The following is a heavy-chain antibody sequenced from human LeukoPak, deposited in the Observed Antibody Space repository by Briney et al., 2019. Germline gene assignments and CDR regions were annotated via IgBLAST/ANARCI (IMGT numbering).Heavy chain of an antibody. Sequence: GGSLRLSCAASGFTFNDAWMNWVRQAPGKGLEWVGRIKKKPDGGTADYAAPVKGRFTISRDDSKNTLYLQMNSLKTEDTAVYYCTTNYYDSSGYYYYGMDVWGQGTTVTVSS. CDR1: GFTFNDAW. J-gene: IGHJ6*02. V-gene: IGHV3-15*07. CDR3: TTNYYDSSGYYYYGMDV. CDR2: IKKKPDGGTA. D-gene: IGHD3-22*01.